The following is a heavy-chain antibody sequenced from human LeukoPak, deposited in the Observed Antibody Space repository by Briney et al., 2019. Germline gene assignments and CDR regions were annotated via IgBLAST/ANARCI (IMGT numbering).Heavy chain of an antibody. J-gene: IGHJ3*01. CDR3: SKGQGVTIVGVDPTV. Sequence: GGSLRLSCAASGFTFSSYGMHSVRQAPGRGLGSVPFIRYDGSNKYYADSVEGRFTLYRDNSKNPLYLQTNSLRTDDMAVYYCSKGQGVTIVGVDPTVWGQGTMVTVSS. V-gene: IGHV3-30*02. CDR1: GFTFSSYG. D-gene: IGHD3-3*01. CDR2: IRYDGSNK.